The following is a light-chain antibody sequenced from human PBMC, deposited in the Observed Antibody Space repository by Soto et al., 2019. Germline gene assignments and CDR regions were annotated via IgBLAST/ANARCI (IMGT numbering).Light chain of an antibody. CDR2: AAS. CDR3: QQLKSYPRT. CDR1: QGISSY. Sequence: DIQLTQSPSFLSASVGDRVTITCRASQGISSYLAWYQQKPGKAPKLLIYAASTLQSGVPSRFTGSGSGTEFTLTSSRLQPEDFATYYCQQLKSYPRTFGQWTKVEIK. J-gene: IGKJ1*01. V-gene: IGKV1-9*01.